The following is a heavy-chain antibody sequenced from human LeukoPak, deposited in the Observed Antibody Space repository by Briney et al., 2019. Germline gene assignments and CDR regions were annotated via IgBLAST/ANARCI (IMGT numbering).Heavy chain of an antibody. Sequence: PSETLSLTCAVYGGSLSGYYWSWIRQPPGKGLEWIGETNHGGSINYNPSLKSRVIISIDTPKNQLSLKLSSVTAADTAVYYCARVPTGDRVLGYWGQGTLVTVSS. CDR2: TNHGGSI. D-gene: IGHD7-27*01. CDR3: ARVPTGDRVLGY. J-gene: IGHJ4*02. V-gene: IGHV4-34*01. CDR1: GGSLSGYY.